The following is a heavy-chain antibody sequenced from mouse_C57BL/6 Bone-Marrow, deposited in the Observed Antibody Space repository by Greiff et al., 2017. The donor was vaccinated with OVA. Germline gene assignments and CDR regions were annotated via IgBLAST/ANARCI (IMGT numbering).Heavy chain of an antibody. V-gene: IGHV1-42*01. Sequence: VQLQQSGPELVKPGASVKISCKASGYSFTGYYMNWVKQSPEKSLEWIGEINPSTGGTTYNQKFKAKATLTVDKSSSTAYMQLKRLPSEDSAVDYCARRFYCYGFAYWGQGTLVTVSA. D-gene: IGHD2-12*01. CDR2: INPSTGGT. CDR1: GYSFTGYY. J-gene: IGHJ3*01. CDR3: ARRFYCYGFAY.